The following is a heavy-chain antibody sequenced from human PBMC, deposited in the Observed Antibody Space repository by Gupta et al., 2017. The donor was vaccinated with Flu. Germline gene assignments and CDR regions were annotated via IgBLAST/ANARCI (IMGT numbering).Heavy chain of an antibody. CDR1: VGSISGYS. J-gene: IGHJ3*02. CDR3: ARSHCGGDCPPQPPGAFDI. Sequence: QVQLQESGPGLVKPSETLSLTCTVSVGSISGYSWSWIRQSPGKGLEWIGYLYFSGNTNYNPSLRSRVTITDDVSKNQLSLKVRSVTAADTAVYYCARSHCGGDCPPQPPGAFDIWGPGTMVTVSS. V-gene: IGHV4-59*01. CDR2: LYFSGNT. D-gene: IGHD2-21*02.